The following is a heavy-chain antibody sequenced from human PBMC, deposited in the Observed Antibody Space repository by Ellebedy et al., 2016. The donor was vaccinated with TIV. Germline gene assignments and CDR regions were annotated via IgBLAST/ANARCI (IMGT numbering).Heavy chain of an antibody. J-gene: IGHJ5*02. CDR2: INHSGST. CDR1: GGSLSGYY. Sequence: MPSETLSLTCAVYGGSLSGYYWSWLRQHPAKGLEWLGEINHSGSTNYNPSLKSRVTISVDTSKNKFSLKLSSVTAADTAVYYCARGLGPRLLQLAAAGNWFDPWGQGTLVTVSS. CDR3: ARGLGPRLLQLAAAGNWFDP. D-gene: IGHD6-13*01. V-gene: IGHV4-34*01.